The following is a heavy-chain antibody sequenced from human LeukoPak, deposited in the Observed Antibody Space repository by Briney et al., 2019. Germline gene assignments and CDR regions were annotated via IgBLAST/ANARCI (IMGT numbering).Heavy chain of an antibody. D-gene: IGHD6-13*01. CDR3: AKDPRRYSRTGGYFDY. CDR1: GFTFSRYG. J-gene: IGHJ4*02. Sequence: GGSLRLSCAASGFTFSRYGMSWVRQAPGKGLEWVAVISYDGSDKYYADSVKGRFTISRDNSKNTLYLQMNSLRAEDTAVYYCAKDPRRYSRTGGYFDYWGQGTLVTVSS. CDR2: ISYDGSDK. V-gene: IGHV3-30*18.